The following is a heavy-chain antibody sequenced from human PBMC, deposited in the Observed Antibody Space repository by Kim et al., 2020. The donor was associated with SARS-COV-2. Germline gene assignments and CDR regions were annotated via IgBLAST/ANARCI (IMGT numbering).Heavy chain of an antibody. CDR3: ARGLGYSSGWYGNY. Sequence: NPSLQSRGTISVDTAKNQFSLKLSSVTAADTAVYYCARGLGYSSGWYGNYWGQGTLVTVSS. J-gene: IGHJ4*02. D-gene: IGHD6-19*01. V-gene: IGHV4-34*01.